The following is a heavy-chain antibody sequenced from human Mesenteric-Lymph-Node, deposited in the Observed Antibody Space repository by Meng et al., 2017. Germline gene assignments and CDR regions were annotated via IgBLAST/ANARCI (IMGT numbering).Heavy chain of an antibody. Sequence: QTQPQESGPGLVKPYQTPSLTCTVSGGSVSSGGYYWTWIRQHPGKGLDWFGHIYYSGSTFYNPSLKRRVIISIDTSKNQFSLNLRSVTAADTAVYYCARVSSGWDYFDYWGQGTLVTVSS. CDR2: IYYSGST. J-gene: IGHJ4*02. CDR1: GGSVSSGGYY. D-gene: IGHD6-19*01. CDR3: ARVSSGWDYFDY. V-gene: IGHV4-31*03.